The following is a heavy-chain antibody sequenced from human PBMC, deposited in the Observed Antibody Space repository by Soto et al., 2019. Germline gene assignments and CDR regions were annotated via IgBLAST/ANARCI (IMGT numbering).Heavy chain of an antibody. Sequence: GASVKVSCKASGYTFTSYYMHCVRQAPGQGLEWMGIINPSGGSTSYAQKFQGRVTMTRDTSTSTVYMELSSLRSEDTAVYYCAREAAAYQVVPAANWFAPWGQGTLVTVSS. V-gene: IGHV1-46*03. CDR2: INPSGGST. CDR3: AREAAAYQVVPAANWFAP. CDR1: GYTFTSYY. D-gene: IGHD2-2*01. J-gene: IGHJ5*02.